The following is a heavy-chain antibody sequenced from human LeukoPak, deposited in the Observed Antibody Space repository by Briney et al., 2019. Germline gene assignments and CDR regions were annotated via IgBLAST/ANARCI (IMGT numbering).Heavy chain of an antibody. CDR2: IRYDGGNK. D-gene: IGHD4-11*01. J-gene: IGHJ6*03. CDR1: GFTFSNYG. V-gene: IGHV3-30*02. CDR3: AKDEVTRGYYYVDV. Sequence: GGSLRLSFAASGFTFSNYGMQWVRQAPGKGLEWVAFIRYDGGNKYYADSVKGRFTISRDNSKNTLYLQMNSPRTEDTAVYYCAKDEVTRGYYYVDVWGKGTTVTVSS.